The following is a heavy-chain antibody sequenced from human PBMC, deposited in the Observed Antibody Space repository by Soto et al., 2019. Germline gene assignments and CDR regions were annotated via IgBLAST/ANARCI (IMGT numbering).Heavy chain of an antibody. CDR2: IIPIFGTA. CDR3: VRGGYNWNYYYRIDV. D-gene: IGHD1-20*01. J-gene: IGHJ6*01. Sequence: EASVKVSFKASGRTFSNYAIRWLRQAPGQGLEWMGRIIPIFGTANYAQKFQGRATFTADESTNTAYIEPSSLRSNHAAGHYWVRGGYNWNYYYRIDVWGQG. V-gene: IGHV1-69*13. CDR1: GRTFSNYA.